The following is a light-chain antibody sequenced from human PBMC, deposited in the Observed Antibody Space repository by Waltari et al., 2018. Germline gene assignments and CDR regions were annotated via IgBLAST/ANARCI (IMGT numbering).Light chain of an antibody. CDR1: QSVSSY. Sequence: VILTQSPATLSLSPGERATLSCRASQSVSSYLAWYQQKPGQAPRLLIYGASSRATGIPDRFSGSGSGTDFTLTISSLEPEDVGVYHCYQHSSGYSFGQGTKVEIK. CDR2: GAS. J-gene: IGKJ2*03. V-gene: IGKV3-11*01. CDR3: YQHSSGYS.